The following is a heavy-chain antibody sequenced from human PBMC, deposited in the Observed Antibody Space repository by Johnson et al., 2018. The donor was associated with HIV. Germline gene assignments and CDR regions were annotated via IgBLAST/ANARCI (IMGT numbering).Heavy chain of an antibody. CDR2: ISYDGSNK. J-gene: IGHJ3*02. CDR3: ARESRGVVVVTQGAFDI. V-gene: IGHV3-30*04. CDR1: GFTFSSYA. Sequence: QVQLLESGGGVVQPGRSLRLSCAASGFTFSSYAMHWVRQAPGKGLEWVAVISYDGSNKYYADSVKGRFTISRDNSKNTLYLQMNSLRAEDTAVYYCARESRGVVVVTQGAFDIWGQGTMVTVSS. D-gene: IGHD2-15*01.